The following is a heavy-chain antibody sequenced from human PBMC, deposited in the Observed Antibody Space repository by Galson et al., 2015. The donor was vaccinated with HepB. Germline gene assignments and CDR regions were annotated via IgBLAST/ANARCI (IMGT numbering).Heavy chain of an antibody. CDR1: GYTFDVYW. Sequence: QSGAEVKKPGESLRISCKASGYTFDVYWIAWVRQMPGKGLEWMGTIDPSDYHITYNPSFQGHVTISVDKSMTTAYLQWSTLKASDTAIYYCARWRDGMDVWGQGTPLTVSS. CDR3: ARWRDGMDV. CDR2: IDPSDYHI. J-gene: IGHJ6*02. V-gene: IGHV5-10-1*01.